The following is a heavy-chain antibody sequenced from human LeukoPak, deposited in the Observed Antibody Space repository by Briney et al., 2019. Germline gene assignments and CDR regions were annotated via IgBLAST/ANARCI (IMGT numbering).Heavy chain of an antibody. D-gene: IGHD3-22*01. J-gene: IGHJ4*02. V-gene: IGHV3-23*01. Sequence: PGGSLRLSCAASGFTFSSYAMSWVRQAPGKGLEWVSAISGSGGSTYYADSVKGRFTISRDNSKNTLYLQMNSLRAEDTAVYYCAKCPTPDRINPVFNWRQGTLVSVST. CDR2: ISGSGGST. CDR1: GFTFSSYA. CDR3: AKCPTPDRINPVFN.